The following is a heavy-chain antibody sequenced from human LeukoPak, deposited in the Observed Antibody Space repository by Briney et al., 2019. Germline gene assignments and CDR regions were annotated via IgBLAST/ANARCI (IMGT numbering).Heavy chain of an antibody. CDR1: GGTFSSYA. D-gene: IGHD6-19*01. CDR2: IIPILGIA. CDR3: ARDRSSGWYDY. J-gene: IGHJ4*02. V-gene: IGHV1-69*04. Sequence: SVKVSCKASGGTFSSYAISWVRQAPGQGLEWMGRIIPILGIANYAQKFQGRVTITAGKSTSTAYMELSSLRSEDTAVYYCARDRSSGWYDYWGQGTLVTVSS.